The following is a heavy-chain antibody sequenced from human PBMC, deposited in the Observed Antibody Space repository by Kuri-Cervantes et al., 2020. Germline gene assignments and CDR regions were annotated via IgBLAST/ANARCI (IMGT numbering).Heavy chain of an antibody. J-gene: IGHJ4*02. CDR3: ARGGGYDFWSGYYN. CDR1: GFTFSSYA. Sequence: GESLKISCAASGFTFSSYAMHWVRQAPGKGLEWVAVISHDGSNKYYADSVKGRFTISRDNSKNTLYLQMNSLRAEDTAVYYCARGGGYDFWSGYYNWGQGTLVTVSS. V-gene: IGHV3-30*04. D-gene: IGHD3-3*01. CDR2: ISHDGSNK.